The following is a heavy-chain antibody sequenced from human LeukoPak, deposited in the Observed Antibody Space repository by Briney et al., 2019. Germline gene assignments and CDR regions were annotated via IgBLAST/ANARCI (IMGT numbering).Heavy chain of an antibody. CDR2: IWYDGSKT. J-gene: IGHJ4*02. D-gene: IGHD1-26*01. CDR3: AKEVGPDLGS. CDR1: GFNFRSYA. V-gene: IGHV3-33*06. Sequence: PGRSLRLSCAASGFNFRSYAIHWVRQAPGKGLEWVAVIWYDGSKTYYAGSVRGRFTISRDNSNNMAYLQMTGLRVEDTAVYYCAKEVGPDLGSWGQGTLVTVSS.